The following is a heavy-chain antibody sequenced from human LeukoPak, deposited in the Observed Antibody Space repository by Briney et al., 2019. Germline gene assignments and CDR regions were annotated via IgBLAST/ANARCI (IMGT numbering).Heavy chain of an antibody. CDR3: ARSFARDSDILTGYYIGDY. CDR1: GYIFTNSG. J-gene: IGHJ4*02. D-gene: IGHD3-9*01. V-gene: IGHV1-18*01. Sequence: ASVKVSCKASGYIFTNSGISWVRQAPGQGLEWMGWVSAYDGNTNYAQKLQGRPTMTTDRSTSTAYMELRSLRSDDTAMYYCARSFARDSDILTGYYIGDYWGQGTLVTVSS. CDR2: VSAYDGNT.